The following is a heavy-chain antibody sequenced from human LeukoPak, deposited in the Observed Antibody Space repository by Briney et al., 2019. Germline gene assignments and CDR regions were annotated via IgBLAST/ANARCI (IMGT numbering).Heavy chain of an antibody. D-gene: IGHD3-22*01. CDR3: AKDSTYDSSGGNFDY. J-gene: IGHJ4*02. CDR2: ISISSSTI. Sequence: GGSLRLSCAASGFTFSSYSMNWVRQAPGKGLEWISQISISSSTIYYRDSVKGRFTISRDNAKNSLYLQMNSLRAEDTALYYCAKDSTYDSSGGNFDYWGQGTLVTVSS. V-gene: IGHV3-48*04. CDR1: GFTFSSYS.